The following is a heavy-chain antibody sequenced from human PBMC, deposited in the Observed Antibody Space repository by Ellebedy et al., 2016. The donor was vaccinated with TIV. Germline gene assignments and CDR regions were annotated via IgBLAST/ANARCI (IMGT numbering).Heavy chain of an antibody. D-gene: IGHD3-10*01. Sequence: AASVKVSCKASGYTFTSYGISWVRQAPGQGLEWMGWISAYNGNTNYAQKLQGRVTMTTDTSTSTAYMELRSLRSDDTAVYYYARTYYGSGSYSKIYGMDVWGQGTTVTVSS. J-gene: IGHJ6*02. CDR3: ARTYYGSGSYSKIYGMDV. CDR1: GYTFTSYG. V-gene: IGHV1-18*01. CDR2: ISAYNGNT.